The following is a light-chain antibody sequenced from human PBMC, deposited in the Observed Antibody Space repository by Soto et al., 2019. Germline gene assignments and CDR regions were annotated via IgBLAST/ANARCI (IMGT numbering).Light chain of an antibody. V-gene: IGKV3D-15*01. CDR2: DAS. CDR3: QQYNNWPLT. Sequence: ETVMTQTPATLSVSPGDRATLSCRASQSISTNLAWYQQKPGQAPRLLIYDASTRATGIPARFSDSGSGTEFTLTISSLLSEDFAVYSCQQYNNWPLTFGGGTKVEIK. J-gene: IGKJ4*01. CDR1: QSISTN.